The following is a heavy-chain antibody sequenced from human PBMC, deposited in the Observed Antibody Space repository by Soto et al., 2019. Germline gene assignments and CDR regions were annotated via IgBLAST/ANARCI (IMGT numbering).Heavy chain of an antibody. V-gene: IGHV1-3*01. D-gene: IGHD3-16*01. CDR1: GYTFTSYA. CDR3: ARDLYGGPPNNWFDP. J-gene: IGHJ5*02. CDR2: INAGNGNT. Sequence: QVQLVQSGAEVKKPGASVKVSCKASGYTFTSYAMYWVRQAPGQRLEWMGWINAGNGNTKYSQKVQGRVTITRDTSASTAYTELSSLRSEDTAVYYCARDLYGGPPNNWFDPWGQGTLVTVSS.